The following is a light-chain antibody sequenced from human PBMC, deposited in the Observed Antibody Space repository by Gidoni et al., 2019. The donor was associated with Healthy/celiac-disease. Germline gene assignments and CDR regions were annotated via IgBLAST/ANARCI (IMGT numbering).Light chain of an antibody. Sequence: SSALTQDPAVSVALGQTVRITCQGDSLRSYYASWYQQKPGQAPVLVIYGKNNRPSGIPDRFSGSSSGNTASLTITGAQAEDEADYYCNSRDSSGIHVVFGGGTKLTVL. J-gene: IGLJ2*01. V-gene: IGLV3-19*01. CDR3: NSRDSSGIHVV. CDR2: GKN. CDR1: SLRSYY.